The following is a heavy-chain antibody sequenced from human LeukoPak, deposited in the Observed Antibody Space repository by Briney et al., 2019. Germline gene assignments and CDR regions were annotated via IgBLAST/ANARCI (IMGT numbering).Heavy chain of an antibody. CDR3: ARQSTRLFNTGSYYPPPAYDY. CDR1: GYPFIGCY. V-gene: IGHV1-2*02. J-gene: IGHJ4*02. CDR2: INPDSGGT. D-gene: IGHD1-26*01. Sequence: GASVKVSCKASGYPFIGCYMHWVRQAPGQGLEWMGWINPDSGGTKYAQSFQGRVTMTRDTSISTAYMELSRLRSDDTAVYYCARQSTRLFNTGSYYPPPAYDYWGQGTLVIVSS.